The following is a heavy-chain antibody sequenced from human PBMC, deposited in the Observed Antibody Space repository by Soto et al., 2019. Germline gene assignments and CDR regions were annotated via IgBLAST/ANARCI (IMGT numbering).Heavy chain of an antibody. CDR3: ARSPINRQENYYDSSGYYYYFDY. CDR2: IIPIFGTA. CDR1: GGTFSSYA. J-gene: IGHJ4*02. V-gene: IGHV1-69*13. D-gene: IGHD3-22*01. Sequence: ASVKVSCKASGGTFSSYAISWVRQAPGQGLEWMGGIIPIFGTANYAQKFQGRVTITADESTSTAYMELSSLRSEDTAVYYCARSPINRQENYYDSSGYYYYFDYWGQGTLVTVSS.